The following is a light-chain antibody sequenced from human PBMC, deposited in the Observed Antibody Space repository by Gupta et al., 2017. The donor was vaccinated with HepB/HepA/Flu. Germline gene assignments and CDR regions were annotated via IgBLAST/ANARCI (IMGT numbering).Light chain of an antibody. Sequence: IQMTQSPSSLSASVFERFAITCRASQGIRNCVAWFQHSPGKAPKSLNYAASSLQSSCQSMFSSSGSGTYSTLTISSLQPEDLATYYCQQDNSDPFTFGGGTKLESK. CDR1: QGIRNC. V-gene: IGKV1-16*01. J-gene: IGKJ4*01. CDR3: QQDNSDPFT. CDR2: AAS.